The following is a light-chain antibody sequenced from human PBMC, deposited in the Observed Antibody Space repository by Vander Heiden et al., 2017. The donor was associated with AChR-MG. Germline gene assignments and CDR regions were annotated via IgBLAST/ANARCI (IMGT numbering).Light chain of an antibody. V-gene: IGLV3-10*01. CDR2: EDS. CDR1: ALPRKY. Sequence: SYELTQAPSVSVSPGQTARITCSGDALPRKYAYWYQQKSGQAPVLVIYEDSRRPSGIPERFSGSNSGTTTTLTISGAQVEDEGDYYCYSTDTNSHYAVFGGGTRLTVL. J-gene: IGLJ3*02. CDR3: YSTDTNSHYAV.